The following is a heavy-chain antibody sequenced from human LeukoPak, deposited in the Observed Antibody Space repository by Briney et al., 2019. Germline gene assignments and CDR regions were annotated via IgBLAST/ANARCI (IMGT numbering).Heavy chain of an antibody. CDR3: AKGQTTYYYGSGSYYRDLAFDI. D-gene: IGHD3-10*01. V-gene: IGHV1-69*13. Sequence: SVKVSCKASGYSFSSYGISWVRQAPGQGLEWMGGIIPIFGTANYAQKFQGRVTITADESTSTAYMELSSLRSEDTAVYYCAKGQTTYYYGSGSYYRDLAFDIWGQGTMVTVSS. CDR1: GYSFSSYG. CDR2: IIPIFGTA. J-gene: IGHJ3*02.